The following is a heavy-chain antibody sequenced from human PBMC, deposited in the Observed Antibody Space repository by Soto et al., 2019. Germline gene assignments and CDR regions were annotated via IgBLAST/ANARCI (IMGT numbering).Heavy chain of an antibody. J-gene: IGHJ4*02. V-gene: IGHV1-18*01. CDR3: ARGRYGDY. D-gene: IGHD1-1*01. CDR2: ISAHNGNT. Sequence: QVHLVQSGAEVKKPGASVKVSCKGSGYAFTTYGITWVRQAPGQGLEWMGWISAHNGNTNYAQKLQGRVTVTRDTSRSTAYMELRSLRSDDTAVYYCARGRYGDYWGQGALVTVS. CDR1: GYAFTTYG.